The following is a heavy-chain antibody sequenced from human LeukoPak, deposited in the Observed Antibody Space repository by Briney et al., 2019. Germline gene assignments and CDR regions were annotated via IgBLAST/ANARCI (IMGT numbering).Heavy chain of an antibody. D-gene: IGHD4-17*01. J-gene: IGHJ4*02. CDR1: GGSISSYF. V-gene: IGHV4-59*08. CDR3: ARLSVTTTFFDD. Sequence: SETLSLTCTVSGGSISSYFRSWIRQPPGEGLEWIWYIYYSGSPNYNPSLKSRVTMSVDTSKNQFSLKVSSVTAADTAVYYCARLSVTTTFFDDWGQGALVTVSS. CDR2: IYYSGSP.